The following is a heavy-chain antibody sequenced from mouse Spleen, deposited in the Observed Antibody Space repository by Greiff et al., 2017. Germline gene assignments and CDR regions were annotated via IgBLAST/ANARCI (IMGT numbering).Heavy chain of an antibody. J-gene: IGHJ3*01. CDR1: GFTFSDYY. Sequence: EVKLMESEGGLVQPGSSMKLSCTASGFTFSDYYMAWVRQGPEKGLEWVANINYDGSSTYYLDSLKSRFIISRDNAKNILYLQMSSLKSEDTATYYCARDRGYYGSSWGFAYWGQGTLVTVSA. D-gene: IGHD1-1*01. CDR2: INYDGSST. CDR3: ARDRGYYGSSWGFAY. V-gene: IGHV5-16*01.